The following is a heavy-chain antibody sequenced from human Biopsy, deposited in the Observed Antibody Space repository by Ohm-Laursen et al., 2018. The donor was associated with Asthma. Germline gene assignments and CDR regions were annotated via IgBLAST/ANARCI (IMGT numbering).Heavy chain of an antibody. J-gene: IGHJ6*02. V-gene: IGHV1-69*01. CDR3: ARCQVGYSSGWSLLLKKIYYSGMDV. CDR1: GGTFSNFA. CDR2: IMTVFGTT. Sequence: SSVKVSCNAPGGTFSNFAISWVRQAPGQGLEWLGGIMTVFGTTKHAQKFQGRVTITADESTSTAYMEVTSLRSEDTAIYYCARCQVGYSSGWSLLLKKIYYSGMDVWGQGTAVTVSS. D-gene: IGHD6-19*01.